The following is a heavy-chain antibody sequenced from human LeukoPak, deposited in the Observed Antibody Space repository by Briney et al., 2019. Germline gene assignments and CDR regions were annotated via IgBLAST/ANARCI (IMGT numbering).Heavy chain of an antibody. J-gene: IGHJ4*02. D-gene: IGHD1-1*01. CDR3: ARGQEFDDGVFDS. Sequence: GGSLRLSCAASGFSFSTFAMTWVRQAPGTGLEWVSTIRSNGATAYNADSVKGRFTISRDNSKNTVYLQMNSLRAEDAPIYYCARGQEFDDGVFDSWGQGTLVTVSS. CDR2: IRSNGATA. V-gene: IGHV3-23*01. CDR1: GFSFSTFA.